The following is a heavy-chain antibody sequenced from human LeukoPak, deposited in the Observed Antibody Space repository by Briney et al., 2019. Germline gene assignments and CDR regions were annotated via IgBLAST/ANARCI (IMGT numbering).Heavy chain of an antibody. V-gene: IGHV1-2*02. Sequence: ASVKVSCKASGYTFSGHYMHWVRQAPGQGLEWMGWINPYSGGTNYAQQFQGRVTMTRNTSISTAYMELSSLRSEDTAVYYCARATAKLRYFDWSTSPPFYYFDYWGQGTLVTVSS. CDR3: ARATAKLRYFDWSTSPPFYYFDY. J-gene: IGHJ4*02. CDR2: INPYSGGT. CDR1: GYTFSGHY. D-gene: IGHD3-9*01.